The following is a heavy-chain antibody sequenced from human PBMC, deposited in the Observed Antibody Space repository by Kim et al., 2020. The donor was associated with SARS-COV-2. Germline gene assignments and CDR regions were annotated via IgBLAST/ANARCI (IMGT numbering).Heavy chain of an antibody. CDR3: ARLDHYSQGNWFDP. CDR2: IYPGDSDT. V-gene: IGHV5-51*01. D-gene: IGHD5-18*01. J-gene: IGHJ5*02. Sequence: GESLKISCKGSGYRFNNYWIGWVRQMPGKGLEWMGIIYPGDSDTRYSPSFQGQVTFSADKSISTAYLQWSSLKASDTAMYYCARLDHYSQGNWFDPWGQGTLVTVSS. CDR1: GYRFNNYW.